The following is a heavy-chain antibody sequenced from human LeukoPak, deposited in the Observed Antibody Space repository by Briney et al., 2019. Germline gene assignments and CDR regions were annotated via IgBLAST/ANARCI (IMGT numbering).Heavy chain of an antibody. CDR3: ARASWHTSGGWFDP. V-gene: IGHV4-61*02. CDR2: IYTSGST. J-gene: IGHJ5*02. CDR1: GGSISSGSYY. D-gene: IGHD6-19*01. Sequence: SQTLSLTCTVSGGSISSGSYYWSWIRQPAGKGLEWIGRIYTSGSTNYNPSLKSRVTMSVDTSKNQFSLKLTSVTAADTAVYYCARASWHTSGGWFDPWGQGTLVTVSS.